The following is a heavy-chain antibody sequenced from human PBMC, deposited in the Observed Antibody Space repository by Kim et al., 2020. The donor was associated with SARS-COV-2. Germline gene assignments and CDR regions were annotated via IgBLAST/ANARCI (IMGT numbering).Heavy chain of an antibody. CDR3: ARDTGITGTTWYYYMYV. Sequence: SETLSLTCTVSGGSISSSYWSWIRQPPGKGLEWIGYIYYSGSTNYNSSLKSRVTISVDTSKNQFSLKLSSVTAAGTAANYCARDTGITGTTWYYYMYVWGEGSTRTVSS. CDR2: IYYSGST. V-gene: IGHV4-59*01. CDR1: GGSISSSY. J-gene: IGHJ6*03. D-gene: IGHD1-7*01.